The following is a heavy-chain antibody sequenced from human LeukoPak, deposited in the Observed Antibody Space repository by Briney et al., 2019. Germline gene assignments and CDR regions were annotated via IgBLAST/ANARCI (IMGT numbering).Heavy chain of an antibody. CDR1: GGSFSGYY. CDR2: INHSGRT. V-gene: IGHV4-34*01. D-gene: IGHD3-10*01. J-gene: IGHJ4*02. Sequence: PSETLSLTCAVYGGSFSGYYWTWIRQPPGKGLEWIGEINHSGRTNYNPSLKSRVTISVDTSKKQFSLKLTSVTAADTAVYYCARLGGRGYFDYWGQGTLVTVSS. CDR3: ARLGGRGYFDY.